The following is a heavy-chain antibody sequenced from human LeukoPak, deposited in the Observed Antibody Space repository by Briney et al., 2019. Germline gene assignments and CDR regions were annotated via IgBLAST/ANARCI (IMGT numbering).Heavy chain of an antibody. CDR3: ARHNYPYDGDGYYYAY. CDR2: ISSSSSYI. D-gene: IGHD3-22*01. J-gene: IGHJ4*02. Sequence: KAGGSLRLSCAASGFTFSSYSMNWVRQAPGKGLEWVSSISSSSSYIYYADSVKGRFTISRDNAKNSLYLQMNSLRAEDTAVYYCARHNYPYDGDGYYYAYWGQGTLVTVSS. V-gene: IGHV3-21*01. CDR1: GFTFSSYS.